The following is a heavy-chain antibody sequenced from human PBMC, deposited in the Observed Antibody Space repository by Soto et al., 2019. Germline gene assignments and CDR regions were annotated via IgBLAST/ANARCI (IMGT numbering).Heavy chain of an antibody. Sequence: ASVQVSCKASGYTFTGEYMHWGRQAPGQGVEWMGGMNPNSGGTNYAQKFQGWVTMTRDTSISTAYMELSRLRSDDTAVYYCARSSIGYCSSTSCPGYYYYGMDVWGQGTTVTVSS. V-gene: IGHV1-2*04. D-gene: IGHD2-2*03. CDR2: MNPNSGGT. J-gene: IGHJ6*02. CDR1: GYTFTGEY. CDR3: ARSSIGYCSSTSCPGYYYYGMDV.